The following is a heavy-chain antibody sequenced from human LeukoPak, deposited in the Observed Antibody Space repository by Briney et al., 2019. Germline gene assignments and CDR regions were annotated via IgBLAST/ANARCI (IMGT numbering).Heavy chain of an antibody. D-gene: IGHD4-11*01. V-gene: IGHV3-30-3*01. CDR3: ARVYSNYDPAAMDV. CDR1: GLTFSSSW. Sequence: QPGGSLRLSCAASGLTFSSSWMHWVRQPPGRGLEWVALISHDESNNFYADSVKGRFTISRDNSRSTLYLQMNSLRAEDTAMYYCARVYSNYDPAAMDVWGQGTTVTVSS. CDR2: ISHDESNN. J-gene: IGHJ6*02.